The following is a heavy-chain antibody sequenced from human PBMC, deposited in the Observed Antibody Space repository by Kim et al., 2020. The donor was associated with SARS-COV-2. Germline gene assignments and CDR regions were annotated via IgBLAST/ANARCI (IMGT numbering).Heavy chain of an antibody. Sequence: ASVKVSCKASGYTFTGYYMHWVRQAPGQGLEWMGRINPNSGGTNYAQKFQGRVTMTRDTSISTAYMELSRLRSDDTAVYYCARDPSDHPVLIFREKKGGAFDIWGQGTMVTVSS. CDR3: ARDPSDHPVLIFREKKGGAFDI. CDR1: GYTFTGYY. CDR2: INPNSGGT. D-gene: IGHD3-10*01. V-gene: IGHV1-2*06. J-gene: IGHJ3*02.